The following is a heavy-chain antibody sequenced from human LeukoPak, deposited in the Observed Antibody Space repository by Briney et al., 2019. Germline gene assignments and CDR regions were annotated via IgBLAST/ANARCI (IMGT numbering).Heavy chain of an antibody. CDR2: ISYDGNNK. D-gene: IGHD3-22*01. V-gene: IGHV3-30*14. J-gene: IGHJ4*02. CDR1: GFTFSSYD. Sequence: GRSLRLSCAASGFTFSSYDMHWVRQAPGKGLEWVAVISYDGNNKYYADSVKGRFTISRDDSKNTLHLQMNSLRAEDTAVYYCARINYYDGSGFYRDYWGQGTLVTVSS. CDR3: ARINYYDGSGFYRDY.